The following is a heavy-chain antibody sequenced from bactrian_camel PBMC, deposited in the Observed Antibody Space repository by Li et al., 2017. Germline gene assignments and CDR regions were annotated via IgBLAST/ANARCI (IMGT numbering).Heavy chain of an antibody. CDR1: GYIYSSLC. J-gene: IGHJ4*01. CDR2: ISARSIT. D-gene: IGHD5*01. Sequence: DVQLVESGGGSVQAGGSPTVSCEVSGYIYSSLCVGWFRQTPGKEREGVAAISARSITYYADSVKGRFTISRDNAKNTLHLEMTDLKPEDTAMYYCAADPWGDCSGGHWDPSKFPPRNSYRGQGTQVTVS. CDR3: AADPWGDCSGGHWDPSKFPPRNSY. V-gene: IGHV3S67*01.